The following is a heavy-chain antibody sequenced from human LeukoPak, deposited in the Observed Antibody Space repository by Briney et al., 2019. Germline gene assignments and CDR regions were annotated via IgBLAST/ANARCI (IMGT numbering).Heavy chain of an antibody. D-gene: IGHD3-10*01. CDR1: GYTFTSYD. V-gene: IGHV1-8*01. J-gene: IGHJ5*02. Sequence: ASVKVSCKASGYTFTSYDINWVRQATGQGLEWMGWMNPNSGNTGYAQKFQGRVTMTRNTSISTAYMELSSLRSEDTAVYYCARGVEVTYYYGSGSSNWFDPWGQGTLVTVS. CDR3: ARGVEVTYYYGSGSSNWFDP. CDR2: MNPNSGNT.